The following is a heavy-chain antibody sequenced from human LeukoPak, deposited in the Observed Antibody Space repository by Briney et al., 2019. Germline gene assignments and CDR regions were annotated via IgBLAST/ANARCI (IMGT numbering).Heavy chain of an antibody. V-gene: IGHV3-7*01. Sequence: PGGSLRLSCAASGFTFSSYWMSWVRQAPGKGLEWVANIKQDGSEKYYMDSVKGRFTISRDNAKNSLYLQMNSLRAEDTAVYYCARVPPPYSSGWYFNQNYYYYGMDVWGQGTTVTVSS. D-gene: IGHD6-19*01. CDR1: GFTFSSYW. CDR3: ARVPPPYSSGWYFNQNYYYYGMDV. CDR2: IKQDGSEK. J-gene: IGHJ6*02.